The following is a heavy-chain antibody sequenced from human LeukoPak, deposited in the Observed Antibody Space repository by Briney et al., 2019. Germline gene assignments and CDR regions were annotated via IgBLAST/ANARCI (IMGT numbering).Heavy chain of an antibody. CDR3: AKDAGHCSGGSCYRQDY. Sequence: PGGSLRLSCAASGFTFSTDGMHWVRQAPGKGPEWVAVISNDGSNKYHAESVRGRFTISRDNSKNTLYLQMNSLRAEDTAVYYCAKDAGHCSGGSCYRQDYWGQGTLVTVSS. CDR2: ISNDGSNK. J-gene: IGHJ4*02. D-gene: IGHD2-15*01. V-gene: IGHV3-30*18. CDR1: GFTFSTDG.